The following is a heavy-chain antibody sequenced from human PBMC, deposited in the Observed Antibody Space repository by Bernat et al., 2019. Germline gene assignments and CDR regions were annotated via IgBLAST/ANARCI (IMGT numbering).Heavy chain of an antibody. CDR1: GYTFTGSY. CDR3: ARGKAHYGDYLDY. V-gene: IGHV1-69*01. CDR2: IIPIFGTA. J-gene: IGHJ4*02. Sequence: QVQLVQSGAEVKKPGASVRVSCKASGYTFTGSYVHWVRQAPGQGLEWMGGIIPIFGTANYAQKFQGRVTITADESTSTAYMELSSLRSEDTAVYYCARGKAHYGDYLDYWGQGTLVTVSS. D-gene: IGHD4-17*01.